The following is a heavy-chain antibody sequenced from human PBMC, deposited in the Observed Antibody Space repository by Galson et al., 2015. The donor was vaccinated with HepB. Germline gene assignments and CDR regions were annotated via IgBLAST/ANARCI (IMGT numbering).Heavy chain of an antibody. V-gene: IGHV3-7*03. CDR1: GFTFSSYW. CDR3: ASQGLEIVDAFDI. Sequence: SLRLSCAASGFTFSSYWMSWVRQAPGKGLEWVANIKQDGSEKYYVDSVKGRFTISRDNAKNSLYLQMNSLRAEDTAVYYCASQGLEIVDAFDIWGQGTMVTVSS. CDR2: IKQDGSEK. J-gene: IGHJ3*02. D-gene: IGHD3-16*02.